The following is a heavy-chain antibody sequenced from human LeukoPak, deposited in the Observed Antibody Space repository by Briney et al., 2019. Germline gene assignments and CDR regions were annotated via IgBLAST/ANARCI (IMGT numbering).Heavy chain of an antibody. CDR1: GFSLSGYW. CDR3: ARDSSDIRSLIAH. Sequence: GGSLRLSCVASGFSLSGYWMYWVRQAPGKGLMYISRNNGDGSTTNYADVVKGRFTMSRDNVKNTLYLQMNSLRVEDTAVYYCARDSSDIRSLIAHWGQGTLVTVSS. J-gene: IGHJ1*01. V-gene: IGHV3-74*01. CDR2: NNGDGSTT. D-gene: IGHD2-15*01.